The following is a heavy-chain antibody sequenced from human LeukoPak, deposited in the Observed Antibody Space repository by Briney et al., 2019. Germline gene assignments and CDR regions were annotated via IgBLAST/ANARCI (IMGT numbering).Heavy chain of an antibody. J-gene: IGHJ4*02. V-gene: IGHV3-23*01. CDR2: VDISGAGT. CDR1: GFAFSRYD. D-gene: IGHD3-9*01. CDR3: ASYYDILTGYYKLDY. Sequence: GGSLRLSCAASGFAFSRYDMSWVRQAPGKGLEWVADVDISGAGTYYADSVKGRFTISRDNSKNMVYLQMNSLRAEDTAVYYCASYYDILTGYYKLDYWGQGTLVTVSS.